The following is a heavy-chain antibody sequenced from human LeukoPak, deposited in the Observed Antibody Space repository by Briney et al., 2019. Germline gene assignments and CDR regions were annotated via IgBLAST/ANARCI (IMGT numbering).Heavy chain of an antibody. J-gene: IGHJ3*02. V-gene: IGHV5-51*01. CDR2: IYPGDSDT. CDR1: GYSFTSYW. Sequence: GESLKISCKGSGYSFTSYWIGWVRQMPGNGLEWMGIIYPGDSDTRYSPSSQGQVTISADKSISTAYLQWSSLKASDTAMYYCARRGGYCSSTSCYAADAFDIWGQGAMVTVSS. CDR3: ARRGGYCSSTSCYAADAFDI. D-gene: IGHD2-2*01.